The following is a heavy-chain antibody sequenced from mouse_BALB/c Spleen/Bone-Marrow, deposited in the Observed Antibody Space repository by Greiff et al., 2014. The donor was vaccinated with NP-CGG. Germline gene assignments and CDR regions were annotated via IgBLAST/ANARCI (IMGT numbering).Heavy chain of an antibody. V-gene: IGHV1-18*01. D-gene: IGHD2-14*01. CDR1: GYSFTGYT. Sequence: VQLQQSGPELVKPGASMKISCKAFGYSFTGYTMNWVKQSHGKNLEWIGLINPYNGGTSYNQKFKGKATLTVDKSSSTAYMELLSLTSEDSAVYYCARRDYRYDEGVDYWGQGTSVTVSS. J-gene: IGHJ4*01. CDR3: ARRDYRYDEGVDY. CDR2: INPYNGGT.